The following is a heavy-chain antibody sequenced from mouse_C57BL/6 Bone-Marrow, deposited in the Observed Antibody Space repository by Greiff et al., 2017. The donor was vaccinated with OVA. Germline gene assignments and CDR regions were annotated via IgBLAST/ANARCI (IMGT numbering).Heavy chain of an antibody. CDR1: GYTFTSYW. Sequence: VQLVESGAELAKPGASVKLSCKASGYTFTSYWMHWVKQRPGQGLEWIGYINPSSGYTKYNQKFKDKATLTADKSSSTAYMQLSSLTYEDSAVYYCARSDTTVVPPFAYWGQGTLVTVSA. CDR2: INPSSGYT. V-gene: IGHV1-7*01. CDR3: ARSDTTVVPPFAY. D-gene: IGHD1-1*01. J-gene: IGHJ3*01.